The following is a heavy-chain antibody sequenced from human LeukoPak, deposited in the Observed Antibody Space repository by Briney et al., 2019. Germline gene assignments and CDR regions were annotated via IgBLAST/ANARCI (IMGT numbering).Heavy chain of an antibody. Sequence: PSETLSLNCTASGGSISCYYWSWLRQPPGKGLEWIGYIYYSGSTNYNPSLKSRVTISVDTSKNQFSLKLSSVTAADTAVYYCARDDSSGYPAYWGQGTLVTVSS. CDR3: ARDDSSGYPAY. D-gene: IGHD3-22*01. CDR2: IYYSGST. V-gene: IGHV4-59*01. CDR1: GGSISCYY. J-gene: IGHJ4*02.